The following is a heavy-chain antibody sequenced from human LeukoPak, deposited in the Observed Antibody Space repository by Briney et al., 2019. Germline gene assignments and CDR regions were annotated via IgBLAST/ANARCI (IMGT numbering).Heavy chain of an antibody. Sequence: GGSLRLSCAASGFTFSSDAMHSVRQGPGKGLEWVAVISYDGSNKYYADSVKGRFTISRDNSKNTLYLQMNSLRAEDTAVYYCARVSYCTNGVCYPDYYYGMDVWGQGTTVTVSS. CDR3: ARVSYCTNGVCYPDYYYGMDV. J-gene: IGHJ6*02. CDR2: ISYDGSNK. CDR1: GFTFSSDA. V-gene: IGHV3-30-3*01. D-gene: IGHD2-8*01.